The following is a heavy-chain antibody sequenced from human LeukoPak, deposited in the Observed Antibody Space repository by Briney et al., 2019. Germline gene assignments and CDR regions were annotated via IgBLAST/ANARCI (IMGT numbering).Heavy chain of an antibody. J-gene: IGHJ4*02. Sequence: GGSLRLSCAASGFTFDDYAMHWVRQAPGKGLEWVSGISWNSGSIGYADSVKGRFTISRDNAKNSLYLQMNSLRAEDTALYYCAKDGGTGTTGVMNYWGQGTLVTVSS. CDR2: ISWNSGSI. V-gene: IGHV3-9*01. CDR3: AKDGGTGTTGVMNY. CDR1: GFTFDDYA. D-gene: IGHD1-7*01.